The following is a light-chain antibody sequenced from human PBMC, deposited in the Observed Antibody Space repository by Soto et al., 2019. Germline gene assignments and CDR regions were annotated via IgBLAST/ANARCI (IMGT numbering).Light chain of an antibody. Sequence: QSALTQPPSASASLGASVTLTCTLSSGYSNYKVDWYQQRPGKGHRFVMRVGTGGIVGSKGDGIPDRFSVLGSGLNRYLTIKNIQEEDESDYHCGADHGSGSNFVYVFGTGTKVTVL. V-gene: IGLV9-49*01. J-gene: IGLJ1*01. CDR1: SGYSNYK. CDR3: GADHGSGSNFVYV. CDR2: VGTGGIVG.